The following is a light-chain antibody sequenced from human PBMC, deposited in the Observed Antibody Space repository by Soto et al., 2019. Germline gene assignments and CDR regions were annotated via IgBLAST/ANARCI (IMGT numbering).Light chain of an antibody. V-gene: IGKV1-5*01. CDR1: QSLSGW. CDR3: QQYNSYPWT. CDR2: DAT. Sequence: DIQMTQSPATLPASVRDRVTITCRASQSLSGWLAWYQQKPGKAPKLLIYDATSLESGVPSRFSGSGSGTEFALTISSLQPDDFATYYCQQYNSYPWTFGQGTKVDIK. J-gene: IGKJ1*01.